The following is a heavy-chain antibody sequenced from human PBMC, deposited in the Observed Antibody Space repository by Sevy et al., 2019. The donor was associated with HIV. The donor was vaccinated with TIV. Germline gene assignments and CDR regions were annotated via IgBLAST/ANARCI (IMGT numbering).Heavy chain of an antibody. V-gene: IGHV3-15*07. CDR3: ATKGGFWSGYQYFDS. J-gene: IGHJ4*02. CDR2: SKSQSDGGTI. D-gene: IGHD3-3*01. Sequence: GGSLRLSCTASGFTFSNAWMNWVRQAPGKGLEWVGRSKSQSDGGTIDYAAPVKGRFTISRDDSKNTLFLQMNSLRSEDTAVYYCATKGGFWSGYQYFDSWGQGTLVTVSS. CDR1: GFTFSNAW.